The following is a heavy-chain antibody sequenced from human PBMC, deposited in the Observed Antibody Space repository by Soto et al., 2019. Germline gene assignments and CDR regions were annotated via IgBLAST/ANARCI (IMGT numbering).Heavy chain of an antibody. CDR1: GDSISRGGYS. V-gene: IGHV4-30-2*01. Sequence: QLQLQESGSGLVKPAQTLSLTCDVSGDSISRGGYSWSWIRQPPGKGLEWIGYVFQTGGTYYNPSFKSRVTMSLDQANILFSLRLNSVTAADTALYYCARGNLMTAGSGSDYYVDYWGQGTLVTVSS. CDR3: ARGNLMTAGSGSDYYVDY. D-gene: IGHD3-10*01. J-gene: IGHJ4*02. CDR2: VFQTGGT.